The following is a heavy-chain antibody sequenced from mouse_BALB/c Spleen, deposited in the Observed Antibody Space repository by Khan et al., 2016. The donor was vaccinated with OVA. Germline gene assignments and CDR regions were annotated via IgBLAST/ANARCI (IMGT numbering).Heavy chain of an antibody. D-gene: IGHD2-4*01. CDR2: INPSSAYT. CDR1: GYTFTSYT. Sequence: QVQLQQSGAELARPGASVKMSCKASGYTFTSYTIHWVKQRPGQGLEWIGYINPSSAYTNYNQKFKDKATLTADKSSSTAYMQLSSLTSEDSAVYYCARIYYDYDGYYAMDYWGQGTSVTVSS. V-gene: IGHV1-4*01. J-gene: IGHJ4*01. CDR3: ARIYYDYDGYYAMDY.